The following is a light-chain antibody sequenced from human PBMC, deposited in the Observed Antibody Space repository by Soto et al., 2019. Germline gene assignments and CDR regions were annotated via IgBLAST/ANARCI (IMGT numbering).Light chain of an antibody. CDR2: DVN. V-gene: IGLV2-14*01. CDR1: SSDVGAYNH. J-gene: IGLJ3*02. CDR3: SSYTSSSSLNWV. Sequence: QSALTQPASVSGSPRQSITISCTGTSSDVGAYNHVSWYQQHPGKAPKLMIYDVNNRPSGVSDRFSGSQSVNTASLTISGLQAEDEADYYCSSYTSSSSLNWVFGGGTKLAVL.